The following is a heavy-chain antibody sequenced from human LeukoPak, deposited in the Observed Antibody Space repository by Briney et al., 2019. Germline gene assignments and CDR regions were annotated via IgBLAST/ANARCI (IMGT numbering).Heavy chain of an antibody. D-gene: IGHD3-10*01. CDR2: INHSGST. CDR1: GGSFSGYY. J-gene: IGHJ3*02. CDR3: ARQRGLKAFDI. V-gene: IGHV4-34*01. Sequence: KPSETLSLTCAVYGGSFSGYYWSWIRQPPGKGLEWIGEINHSGSTNYNPSLKSRVTISVDTSKNQFSLKLSSVTAADTAVYYCARQRGLKAFDIWGQGTMVTVPS.